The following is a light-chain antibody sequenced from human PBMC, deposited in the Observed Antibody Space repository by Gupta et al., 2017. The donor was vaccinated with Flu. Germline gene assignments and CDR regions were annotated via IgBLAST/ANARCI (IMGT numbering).Light chain of an antibody. J-gene: IGKJ4*01. Sequence: PSSVSASVGDRVIITCRASQDISNRLAWYQQKPGQAPRLLIYAASRLQSGLPSNFSGSGSGTDFTLTISSLQPADFATYFCQQADSFPFTFGGGTRVEIK. V-gene: IGKV1-12*02. CDR2: AAS. CDR1: QDISNR. CDR3: QQADSFPFT.